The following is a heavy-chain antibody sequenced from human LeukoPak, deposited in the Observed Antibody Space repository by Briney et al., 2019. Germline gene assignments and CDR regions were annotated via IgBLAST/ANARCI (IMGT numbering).Heavy chain of an antibody. V-gene: IGHV3-23*01. CDR2: ISGSGGST. CDR1: GFTFSSYA. J-gene: IGHJ5*02. Sequence: GGSLRLSCAASGFTFSSYAMSWVRQAPGKGLEWVSAISGSGGSTYYADSVKGRFTISRDNSKNTLYLQMNSLRAEDTAVYYCAKDSTSTYSSSWYIPWFGPWGQGTLVTVSS. D-gene: IGHD6-13*01. CDR3: AKDSTSTYSSSWYIPWFGP.